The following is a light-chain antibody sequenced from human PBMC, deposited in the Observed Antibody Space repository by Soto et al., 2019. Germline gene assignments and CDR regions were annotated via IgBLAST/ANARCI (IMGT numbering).Light chain of an antibody. CDR3: TSYTTSSTWV. V-gene: IGLV2-14*01. CDR1: GSDVGRYNY. CDR2: EVS. Sequence: QSALTQPASVSGSPGQSITISCTGTGSDVGRYNYVSWYQQYPGEAPKLMIYEVSNRPSGVSIRFSGSKSGNTASLTISGLQAEDEADYCCTSYTTSSTWVFGGGTKLTVL. J-gene: IGLJ3*02.